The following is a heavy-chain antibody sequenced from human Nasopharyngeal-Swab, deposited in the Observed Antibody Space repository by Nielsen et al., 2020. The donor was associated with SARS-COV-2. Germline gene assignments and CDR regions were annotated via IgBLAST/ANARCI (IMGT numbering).Heavy chain of an antibody. D-gene: IGHD3-10*01. CDR1: GYTFTSYY. Sequence: ASVKVSCKASGYTFTSYYMHWVRQAPGQGLEWMGIINPSGGSTSYAQKFQGRVTMTRDTSTSTVYMELSSLRSEDAAVYYCAREPGDGVSWFDPWGQGTLVTV. J-gene: IGHJ5*02. CDR3: AREPGDGVSWFDP. CDR2: INPSGGST. V-gene: IGHV1-46*01.